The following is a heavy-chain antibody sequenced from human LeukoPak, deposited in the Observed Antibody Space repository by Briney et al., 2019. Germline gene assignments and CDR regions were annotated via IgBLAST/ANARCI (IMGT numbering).Heavy chain of an antibody. CDR3: ATDGIAAAGQYNWFDP. J-gene: IGHJ5*02. Sequence: ASVKVSCKVSGYTLTELSMHWVRQAPGKGLDWMGGVDPEDGETIYAQKFQGRVTMTEDTSTDTAYMELSSLRSEDTAVYYCATDGIAAAGQYNWFDPWGQGTLVTVSS. CDR2: VDPEDGET. D-gene: IGHD6-13*01. V-gene: IGHV1-24*01. CDR1: GYTLTELS.